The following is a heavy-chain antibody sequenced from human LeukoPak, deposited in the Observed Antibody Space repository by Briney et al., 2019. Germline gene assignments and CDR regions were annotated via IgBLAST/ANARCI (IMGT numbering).Heavy chain of an antibody. CDR2: INHSGST. D-gene: IGHD5-12*01. V-gene: IGHV4-34*01. J-gene: IGHJ4*02. CDR1: GGSFSGYY. Sequence: SETLSLTCAVYGGSFSGYYWSWIRQPPGKGLEWIGEINHSGSTNYNPSLKSRVTISVDTSKNQFSLKLSSVTAADTAVYYCARGYSGYEINWGQGTLVTVSS. CDR3: ARGYSGYEIN.